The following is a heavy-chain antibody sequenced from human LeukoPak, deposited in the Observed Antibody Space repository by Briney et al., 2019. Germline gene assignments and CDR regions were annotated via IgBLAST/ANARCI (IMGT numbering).Heavy chain of an antibody. V-gene: IGHV3-30-3*01. D-gene: IGHD4-17*01. CDR1: GFTFSSYA. CDR3: AREATVHHYFDY. Sequence: PGGSLRLSCAASGFTFSSYAMRWVRQAPGKGLEWVAVISYDGSNKYYADSVKGRFTISRDNSKNTLYLQMNSLRAEDTAVYYCAREATVHHYFDYWGQGTLVTVSS. CDR2: ISYDGSNK. J-gene: IGHJ4*02.